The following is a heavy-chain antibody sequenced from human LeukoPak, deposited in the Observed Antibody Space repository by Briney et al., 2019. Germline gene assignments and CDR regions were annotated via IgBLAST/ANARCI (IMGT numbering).Heavy chain of an antibody. Sequence: ASVKVSCKASGGTFSSYAISWVRQAPGQGLEWMGGIIPIFGTANYAQKFQGRVTITTDESTSTAYMELSRLRSEDTAVYYCARGRVSADYYDSSGYYYFDYWGQGTLVTVSS. CDR3: ARGRVSADYYDSSGYYYFDY. J-gene: IGHJ4*02. V-gene: IGHV1-69*05. D-gene: IGHD3-22*01. CDR2: IIPIFGTA. CDR1: GGTFSSYA.